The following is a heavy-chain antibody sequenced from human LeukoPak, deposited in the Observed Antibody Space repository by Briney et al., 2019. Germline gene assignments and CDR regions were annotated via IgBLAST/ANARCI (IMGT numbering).Heavy chain of an antibody. CDR2: IRSKAYGGTT. D-gene: IGHD2-2*01. J-gene: IGHJ3*02. V-gene: IGHV3-49*04. Sequence: GGSLRLSCTASGFTFGDYAMNWVRQAPGKGLEWVGFIRSKAYGGTTEYAASVRGRFTISRDDSESIAYLQMNSLRAEDTAVYYCTGEEYQLLSGAFDIWGQGTMVTVSS. CDR1: GFTFGDYA. CDR3: TGEEYQLLSGAFDI.